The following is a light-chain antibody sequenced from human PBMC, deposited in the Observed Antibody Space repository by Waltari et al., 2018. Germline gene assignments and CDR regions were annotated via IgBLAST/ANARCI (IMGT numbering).Light chain of an antibody. CDR1: QSISSY. V-gene: IGKV1-39*01. CDR2: AAS. CDR3: DQSYSTPWT. J-gene: IGKJ1*01. Sequence: DIQMTQSPSSLSASVGDRVTITCRASQSISSYLNWYQQKPGKAPKLLIYAASSLQSGVPSRFSGSGSETDFTLIISSLQPEDFATYYCDQSYSTPWTFGQGTKVEIK.